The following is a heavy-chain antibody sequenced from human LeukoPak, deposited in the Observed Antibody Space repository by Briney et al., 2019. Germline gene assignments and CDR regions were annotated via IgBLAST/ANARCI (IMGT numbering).Heavy chain of an antibody. V-gene: IGHV4-31*03. Sequence: SETLSLTCTVSGGSISSGGYYWSWIRQHPGKGLEWIGYIYYSGSTYYNPSLKSRVTISVDTSKNQFSLKLSSVTAADTAVYYCASPYYDGSGYYAYWGQGTLVTVSS. CDR2: IYYSGST. J-gene: IGHJ4*02. CDR1: GGSISSGGYY. D-gene: IGHD3-22*01. CDR3: ASPYYDGSGYYAY.